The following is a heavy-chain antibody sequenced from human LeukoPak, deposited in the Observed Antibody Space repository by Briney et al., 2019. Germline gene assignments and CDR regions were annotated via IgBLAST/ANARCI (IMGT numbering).Heavy chain of an antibody. J-gene: IGHJ1*01. Sequence: PGGSLRLSCAASGFTISGYSMHWVRHSPPGRGLVWVSRINSDGTSTSYADSGKGRFTISRDNAKNTLYLQMNSLRAEDTAVYYCAAYSVSNPPWHWGQGTQVTVSS. V-gene: IGHV3-74*01. CDR2: INSDGTST. CDR1: GFTISGYS. CDR3: AAYSVSNPPWH. D-gene: IGHD1-26*01.